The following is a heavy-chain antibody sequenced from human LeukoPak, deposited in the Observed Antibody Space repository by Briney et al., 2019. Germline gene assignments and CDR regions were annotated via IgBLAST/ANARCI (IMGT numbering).Heavy chain of an antibody. J-gene: IGHJ4*02. V-gene: IGHV1-69*13. CDR2: IIPIFGTA. CDR3: ARDRRDYDSSGYHSPFDY. Sequence: GASVKVSCKASGGTFSSYAISWVRQAPGQGLEWMGGIIPIFGTANYAQKFQGRVTITADESTSTAYMELSSLRSEDTAVYYCARDRRDYDSSGYHSPFDYWGQGTLVTVSP. D-gene: IGHD3-22*01. CDR1: GGTFSSYA.